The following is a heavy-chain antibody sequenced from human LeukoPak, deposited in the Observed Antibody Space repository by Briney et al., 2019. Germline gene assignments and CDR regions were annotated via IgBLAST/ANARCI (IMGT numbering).Heavy chain of an antibody. J-gene: IGHJ4*02. CDR1: GYTFTSYY. CDR3: ARAPVLRFLEWLFHFDY. V-gene: IGHV1-46*01. Sequence: ASVKVSCKASGYTFTSYYMHWVRQAPGQGLEWMGIINPSGGSTSYAQKFQGRVTMTRDTSTSTVYMELSSPRSEDTAVYYCARAPVLRFLEWLFHFDYWGQGTLVTVSS. CDR2: INPSGGST. D-gene: IGHD3-3*01.